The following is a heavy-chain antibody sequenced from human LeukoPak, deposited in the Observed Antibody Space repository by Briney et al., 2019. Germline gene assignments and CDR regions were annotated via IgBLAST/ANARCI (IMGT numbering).Heavy chain of an antibody. Sequence: SETLSLTCAVYGGSFSGYYWSWIRQPPGKGLEWIGEINHSGGTNHNPSLKSRVTISVDTSKNQFSLKLTSVTAADTAVYYCARGHGSFDSWGQGTLVTVSA. CDR3: ARGHGSFDS. V-gene: IGHV4-34*01. D-gene: IGHD1-26*01. CDR1: GGSFSGYY. CDR2: INHSGGT. J-gene: IGHJ4*02.